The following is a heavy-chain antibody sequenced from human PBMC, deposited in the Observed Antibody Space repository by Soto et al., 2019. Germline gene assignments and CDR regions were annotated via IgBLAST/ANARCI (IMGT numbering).Heavy chain of an antibody. D-gene: IGHD6-25*01. Sequence: GGSLRLSCGASGFIFSSHWMTWVRQAPGKGLEWVADIKPDGSDKHYVDSVKGRFTSSRDNAEHSLYLQMSSLRAEDTAVYYCARLYGSVSTFDYWGQGTLVTVSS. CDR3: ARLYGSVSTFDY. CDR2: IKPDGSDK. CDR1: GFIFSSHW. J-gene: IGHJ4*02. V-gene: IGHV3-7*01.